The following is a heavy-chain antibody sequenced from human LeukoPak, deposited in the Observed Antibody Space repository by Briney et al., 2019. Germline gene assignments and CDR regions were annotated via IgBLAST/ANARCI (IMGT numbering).Heavy chain of an antibody. CDR1: GYTFTSYD. V-gene: IGHV1-2*02. J-gene: IGHJ4*02. CDR3: ARGYYYGSGSYSTLWLGY. Sequence: ASVKVSCKASGYTFTSYDINWVRQAPGQGPEWMGWINPNSGGTNYAQKFQGRVTMTRDTSISTAYMELSRLRSDDTAVYYCARGYYYGSGSYSTLWLGYWGQGTLVTVSS. D-gene: IGHD3-10*01. CDR2: INPNSGGT.